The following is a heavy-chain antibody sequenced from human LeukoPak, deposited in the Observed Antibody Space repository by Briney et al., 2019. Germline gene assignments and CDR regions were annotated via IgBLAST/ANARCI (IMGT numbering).Heavy chain of an antibody. V-gene: IGHV3-53*01. Sequence: GGSLRLSCAASGFTVSSNNMNWVRQAPGKGLEWVSVIYSGGSTYYADSVKGRFTISRDNSKNTLYLQMNSLRAEDTAVYYCASASLQRYYFDYWGQGTLVTVSS. CDR2: IYSGGST. CDR1: GFTVSSNN. CDR3: ASASLQRYYFDY. J-gene: IGHJ4*02. D-gene: IGHD4-11*01.